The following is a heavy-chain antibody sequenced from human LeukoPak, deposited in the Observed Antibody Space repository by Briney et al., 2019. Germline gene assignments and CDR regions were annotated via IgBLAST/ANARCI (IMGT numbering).Heavy chain of an antibody. V-gene: IGHV3-11*05. CDR2: ISSSSSYT. CDR3: ARVPHYYGSLFDY. CDR1: GFTFSDYY. Sequence: PGGSLRLSCAASGFTFSDYYVSWIRQAPGKGLEWVSYISSSSSYTNYADSVKGRFTISRDNAKNSLYLQMNSLRAEDTAVYYCARVPHYYGSLFDYWGQGTLVTVSS. D-gene: IGHD3-10*01. J-gene: IGHJ4*02.